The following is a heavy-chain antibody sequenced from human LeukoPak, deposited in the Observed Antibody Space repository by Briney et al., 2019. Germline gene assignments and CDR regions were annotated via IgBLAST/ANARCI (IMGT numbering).Heavy chain of an antibody. J-gene: IGHJ6*02. V-gene: IGHV1-69*04. D-gene: IGHD5-12*01. CDR1: GGTFSSYA. CDR3: ARVADSSLESGYDPYYYYGMDV. Sequence: SVKVSCKASGGTFSSYAISWVRQAPGQGLEWMGRIIPILGIANYAQKLQGRVTITADKSTSTAYMELSSLRSEDTAVYYCARVADSSLESGYDPYYYYGMDVWGQGTTVTVSS. CDR2: IIPILGIA.